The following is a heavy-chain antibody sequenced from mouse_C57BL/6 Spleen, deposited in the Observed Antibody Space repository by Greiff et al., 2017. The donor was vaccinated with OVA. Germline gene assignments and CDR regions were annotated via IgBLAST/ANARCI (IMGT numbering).Heavy chain of an antibody. D-gene: IGHD2-4*01. J-gene: IGHJ3*01. CDR1: GFTFSDYY. CDR3: ARVDYDAWFAY. CDR2: INYDGSST. V-gene: IGHV5-16*01. Sequence: DVKLVESEGGLVQPGRSMKLSCTASGFTFSDYYMAWVRQVPEKGLEWVANINYDGSSTYYLDSLKSRFIISRDNAKNILYLQMSSLKSEDTATYYCARVDYDAWFAYWGQGTLVTVSA.